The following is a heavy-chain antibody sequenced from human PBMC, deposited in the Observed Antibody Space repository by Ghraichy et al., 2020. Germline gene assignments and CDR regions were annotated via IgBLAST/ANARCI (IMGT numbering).Heavy chain of an antibody. CDR1: GASAVINGGYY. CDR2: LRYSGES. V-gene: IGHV4-39*01. J-gene: IGHJ5*02. CDR3: ARHFGMTTATTDRGLDP. Sequence: SETLSLTCTVSGASAVINGGYYWDCIRHSPEKGLEWIARLRYSGESNYNPPLKSRVTVSVDASKNQCFLTPRYVPTADTALYDCARHFGMTTATTDRGLDPWGQGTLVTVSS. D-gene: IGHD4-17*01.